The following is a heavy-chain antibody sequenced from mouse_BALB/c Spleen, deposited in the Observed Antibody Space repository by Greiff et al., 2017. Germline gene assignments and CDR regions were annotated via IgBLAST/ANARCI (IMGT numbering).Heavy chain of an antibody. Sequence: EVHLVESGGDLVKPGGSLKLSCAASGFTFSSYGMSWVRQTPDKRLEWVATISSGGSYTYYPDSVKGRFTISRDNAKNTLYLQMSSLKSEDTAMYYCARHEILAWFAYWGQGTLVTVSA. CDR2: ISSGGSYT. J-gene: IGHJ3*01. V-gene: IGHV5-6*01. CDR1: GFTFSSYG. CDR3: ARHEILAWFAY.